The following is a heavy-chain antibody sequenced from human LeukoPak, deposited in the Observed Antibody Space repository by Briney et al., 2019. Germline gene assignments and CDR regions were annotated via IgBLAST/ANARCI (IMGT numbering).Heavy chain of an antibody. CDR3: AATFSNSWLRANWFDP. CDR2: MNPLTGNA. J-gene: IGHJ5*02. D-gene: IGHD5-12*01. Sequence: ASVKVSCKASGYTFTSYDINWVRQAPGHGLEWMGRMNPLTGNAGFAQKFQGRLSFTRNTSVSTAYMEIQSLTSDDTAVYYCAATFSNSWLRANWFDPWGQGTLIIVSS. CDR1: GYTFTSYD. V-gene: IGHV1-8*02.